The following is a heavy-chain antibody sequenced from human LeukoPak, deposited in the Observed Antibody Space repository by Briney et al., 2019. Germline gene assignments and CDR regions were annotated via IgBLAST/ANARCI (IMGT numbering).Heavy chain of an antibody. CDR3: ARGLVGATGY. D-gene: IGHD1-26*01. CDR1: GGSFSGYY. V-gene: IGHV4-34*01. J-gene: IGHJ4*02. CDR2: INHSGST. Sequence: SSETLSLTCAVYGGSFSGYYWSWIRQPPVKGLEWIGEINHSGSTNYNPSLKSRVTISVDTSKNQFSLKLSSVTAADTAVYYCARGLVGATGYWGQGTLVTVSS.